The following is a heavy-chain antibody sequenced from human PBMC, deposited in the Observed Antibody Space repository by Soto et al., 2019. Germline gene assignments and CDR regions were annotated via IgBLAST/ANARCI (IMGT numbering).Heavy chain of an antibody. Sequence: QVHLQESGPGLVKPSETLSLTCSVSNDSIRSDNWWRWVRQHPGEGLEWIGEIFDSGSSNNNPSLKSRVTLSVDKSKNEFSLRLTSVSAADTAVYYCARRLFVRGTLGYYDYGGQGTLVTVSS. CDR1: NDSIRSDNW. V-gene: IGHV4-4*02. D-gene: IGHD3-10*02. CDR3: ARRLFVRGTLGYYDY. CDR2: IFDSGSS. J-gene: IGHJ4*02.